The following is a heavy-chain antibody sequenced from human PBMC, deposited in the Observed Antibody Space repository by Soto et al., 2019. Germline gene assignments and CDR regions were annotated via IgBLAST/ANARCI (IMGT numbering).Heavy chain of an antibody. J-gene: IGHJ4*02. D-gene: IGHD3-16*01. Sequence: QVQLQESGPGLVKPSETLSLTCTVSGGSISSYYWSWIRQPPGKGLEWIGYIYYSGSTNYNPSLKSRVTISVDTSKNQFSLKLSSVTAADTAVYYCARRSMILGGYYFDYWGQGTLVTVSS. CDR1: GGSISSYY. CDR2: IYYSGST. CDR3: ARRSMILGGYYFDY. V-gene: IGHV4-59*08.